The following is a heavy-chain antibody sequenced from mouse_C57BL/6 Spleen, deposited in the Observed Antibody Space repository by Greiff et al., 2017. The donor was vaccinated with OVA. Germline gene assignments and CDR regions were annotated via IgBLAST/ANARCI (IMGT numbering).Heavy chain of an antibody. J-gene: IGHJ4*01. CDR1: GFTFSSYG. V-gene: IGHV5-6*01. Sequence: EVQLVESGGDLVKPGGSLKLSCAASGFTFSSYGMSWVRQTPDKRLEWVATISSGGSYTYYPDSVKGRFTISRDNAKNTLYLQMSSLKSEDTAMYYCARGGYYYGSSYDAMDYWGQGTSVTVSS. CDR3: ARGGYYYGSSYDAMDY. CDR2: ISSGGSYT. D-gene: IGHD1-1*01.